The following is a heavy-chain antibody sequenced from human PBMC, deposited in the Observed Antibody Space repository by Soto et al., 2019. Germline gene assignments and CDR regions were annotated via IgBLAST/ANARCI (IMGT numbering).Heavy chain of an antibody. J-gene: IGHJ6*02. CDR1: GFSFNEAW. D-gene: IGHD2-15*01. Sequence: EVQLVESAGGLVKPGGSLRLSCVASGFSFNEAWMNWVRQAPGEGLEWVGRIKTSAGGGATDYAAPVQGRFTISRDDSNNALYLHMNSLRTDDTAIYYCTTGSVEGIWGQGTTVTVSS. CDR2: IKTSAGGGAT. CDR3: TTGSVEGI. V-gene: IGHV3-15*07.